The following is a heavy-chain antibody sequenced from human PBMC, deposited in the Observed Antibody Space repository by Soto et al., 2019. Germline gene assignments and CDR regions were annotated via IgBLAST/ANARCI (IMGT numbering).Heavy chain of an antibody. D-gene: IGHD3-10*01. V-gene: IGHV3-30-3*01. CDR1: GFTFTGFA. J-gene: IGHJ4*02. CDR2: TSFDGSNE. CDR3: ARVTGFYGSGEIDY. Sequence: QVQLVESGGGVVQPGRSLRLSCAASGFTFTGFAMYWVRQAPGEGLEWVAVTSFDGSNEYYADFVEGRFTISRDNSKNTLYLQMNSLRPEDTAVYYCARVTGFYGSGEIDYWGQGTLVTVSS.